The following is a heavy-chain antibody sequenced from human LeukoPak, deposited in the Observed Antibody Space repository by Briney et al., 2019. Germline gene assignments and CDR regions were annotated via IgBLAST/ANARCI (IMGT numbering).Heavy chain of an antibody. CDR3: AKKQDYGDNHWYFDL. CDR1: GFTFSSYH. J-gene: IGHJ2*01. V-gene: IGHV3-48*03. CDR2: ISSSSGSI. D-gene: IGHD4-17*01. Sequence: GGSLRLSCAATGFTFSSYHMHWVRQAPGKGLEWISCISSSSGSIYYADSVRGRFTISRDNAKNSLFLQMNNPRAEDTAVYYCAKKQDYGDNHWYFDLWGRGTLITVSS.